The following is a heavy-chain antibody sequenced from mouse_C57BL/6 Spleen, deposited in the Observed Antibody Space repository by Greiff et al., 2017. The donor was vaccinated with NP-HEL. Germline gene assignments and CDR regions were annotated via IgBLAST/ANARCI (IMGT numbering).Heavy chain of an antibody. Sequence: QVTLKVSGPGILQSSQTLSLTCSFSGFSLSTSGMGVSWIRQPSGKGLEWLAHLYWDDDKRYNPSLKSRLTISKDTSRNQEFLKITSVDTADTATYYCARRPYDYDEGYYAMDYWGQGTSVTVSS. CDR1: GFSLSTSGMG. J-gene: IGHJ4*01. CDR3: ARRPYDYDEGYYAMDY. CDR2: LYWDDDK. V-gene: IGHV8-12*01. D-gene: IGHD2-4*01.